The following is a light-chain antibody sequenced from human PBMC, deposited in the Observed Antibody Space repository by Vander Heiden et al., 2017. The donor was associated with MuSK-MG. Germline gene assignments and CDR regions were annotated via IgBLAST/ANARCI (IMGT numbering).Light chain of an antibody. CDR2: AAS. CDR3: QQSDSTQDT. CDR1: QSISSY. V-gene: IGKV1-39*01. J-gene: IGKJ4*01. Sequence: DIQMTQSPSSLSASVGDRVTITCRASQSISSYLNWYQQKPGKAPNLLIYAASSLQSGVPSRFSGSGSGTDFTLTISRLQPAAFATYYCQQSDSTQDTFGGGTKVEIK.